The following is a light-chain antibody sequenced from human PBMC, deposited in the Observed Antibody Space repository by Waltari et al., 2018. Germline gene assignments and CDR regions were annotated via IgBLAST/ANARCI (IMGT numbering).Light chain of an antibody. J-gene: IGKJ4*01. CDR1: QSISSW. Sequence: DIQMTQSPSTLSESVGERVTMTCRASQSISSWLAWYQQKAGKAPKLLINTASNLESGVPSRFSGSGSGTEFTLTISGLQPDDFATYYCQQYDVSALNFGGGTKVEFK. CDR2: TAS. CDR3: QQYDVSALN. V-gene: IGKV1-5*03.